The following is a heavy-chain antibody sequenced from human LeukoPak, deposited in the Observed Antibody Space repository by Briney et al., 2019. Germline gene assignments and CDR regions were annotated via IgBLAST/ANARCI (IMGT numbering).Heavy chain of an antibody. CDR3: ARDSRYSSSWPGRYFDL. Sequence: GGSLRLSCAASGFTVSSNYMSWVRQAAGKGLEWVSVIYSGGSTYYADSVKGRFTISRDNSKNTLYLQMNSLRAEDTAVYYCARDSRYSSSWPGRYFDLWGRGTLVTVSS. CDR2: IYSGGST. V-gene: IGHV3-53*01. D-gene: IGHD6-13*01. CDR1: GFTVSSNY. J-gene: IGHJ2*01.